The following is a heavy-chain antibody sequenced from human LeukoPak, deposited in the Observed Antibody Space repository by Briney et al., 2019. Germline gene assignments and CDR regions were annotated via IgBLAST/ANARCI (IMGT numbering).Heavy chain of an antibody. J-gene: IGHJ6*02. CDR3: ARGNYYGMDV. V-gene: IGHV3-74*01. CDR2: INSDGSTT. Sequence: GGSLRLSCVASGFTFSSYAMHWVRQAPGKGLVWVSRINSDGSTTSYADSVKGRFTISRDNAKNTLYLQMNSLRAEDTAVYYCARGNYYGMDVWGQGTTVTVSS. CDR1: GFTFSSYA.